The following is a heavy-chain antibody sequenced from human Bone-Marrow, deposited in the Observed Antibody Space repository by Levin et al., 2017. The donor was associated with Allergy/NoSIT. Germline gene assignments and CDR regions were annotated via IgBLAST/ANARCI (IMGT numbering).Heavy chain of an antibody. CDR2: IKQDGSEK. CDR1: GFTFSSYW. D-gene: IGHD5-24*01. Sequence: ETLSLTCAASGFTFSSYWMSWVRQAPGKGLEWVANIKQDGSEKYCVDSVKGRFTISRDNAKNSLFLQMNSLRAEDTAVYYCARSLTPRDGYNAYWGQGTLVTVSS. V-gene: IGHV3-7*01. J-gene: IGHJ4*02. CDR3: ARSLTPRDGYNAY.